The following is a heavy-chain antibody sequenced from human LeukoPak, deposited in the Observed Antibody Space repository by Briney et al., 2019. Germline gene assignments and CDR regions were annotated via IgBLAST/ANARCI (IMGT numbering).Heavy chain of an antibody. CDR2: ISYSGST. J-gene: IGHJ4*02. CDR3: AGSSGWSGVLDY. Sequence: PSETLSLTCTVSGGSITTYYWSWIRQLPGKGLEWIGYISYSGSTNNNPSLKSRVTTSLDTSKNQLSLKLTSVTAADSAVYYCAGSSGWSGVLDYWGQGTLVTVSS. CDR1: GGSITTYY. D-gene: IGHD6-19*01. V-gene: IGHV4-59*01.